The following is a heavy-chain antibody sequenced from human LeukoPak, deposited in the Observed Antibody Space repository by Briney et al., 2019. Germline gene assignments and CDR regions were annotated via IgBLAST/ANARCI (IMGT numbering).Heavy chain of an antibody. Sequence: GGPLRLSCAASGFTFSSYEMNWVRQAPGKGLEWVSYISSSGSTIYYADFVKGRFTISRDNAKNSLYLQMNSLRAEDTAVYYCARRSGSPLDVWGKGTTVTVSS. V-gene: IGHV3-48*03. CDR3: ARRSGSPLDV. J-gene: IGHJ6*04. CDR2: ISSSGSTI. D-gene: IGHD3-10*01. CDR1: GFTFSSYE.